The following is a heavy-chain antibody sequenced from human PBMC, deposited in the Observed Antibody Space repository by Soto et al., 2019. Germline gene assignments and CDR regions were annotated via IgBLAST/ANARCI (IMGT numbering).Heavy chain of an antibody. D-gene: IGHD6-6*01. CDR2: VSWNSGSF. J-gene: IGHJ3*02. CDR3: MKVPSGSSSI. V-gene: IGHV3-9*01. Sequence: HSDRQITGKGLEWVAGVSWNSGSFGYVDSVKGRFTISRDNAKNSLFLQMNSLSLDDTGLYCCMKVPSGSSSICGQGTM.